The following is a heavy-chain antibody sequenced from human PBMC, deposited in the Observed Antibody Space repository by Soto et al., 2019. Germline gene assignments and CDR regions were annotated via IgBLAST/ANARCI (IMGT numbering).Heavy chain of an antibody. J-gene: IGHJ6*02. CDR2: IYPGDSDT. CDR3: ARRIEGYSDSSRYSKGSYYYYGMNV. V-gene: IGHV5-51*01. Sequence: PGESLKISCKGSGYNFNNYWIGWVRQMTGEGLEWMGIIYPGDSDTRYSPSFRGQVTMSADKSISTAYLQWSSLKASDTAMYYCARRIEGYSDSSRYSKGSYYYYGMNVWDQGTMGAVSS. CDR1: GYNFNNYW. D-gene: IGHD3-22*01.